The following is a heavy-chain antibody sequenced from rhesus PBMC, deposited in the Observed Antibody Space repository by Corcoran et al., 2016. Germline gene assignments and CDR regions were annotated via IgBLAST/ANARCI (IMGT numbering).Heavy chain of an antibody. CDR2: IHWNDNK. Sequence: QVTLKESGPALVKPTQTLTLTCTFSGFSITTTGTGVGWIRQPPGKALEWLASIHWNDNKFHSPSLKTRLTISKDTSKNQVVLTLTNMDPVDTATYYCARIWGYWGQGVLVTVSS. V-gene: IGHV2-95*01. J-gene: IGHJ4*01. CDR1: GFSITTTGTG. CDR3: ARIWGY. D-gene: IGHD3-34*01.